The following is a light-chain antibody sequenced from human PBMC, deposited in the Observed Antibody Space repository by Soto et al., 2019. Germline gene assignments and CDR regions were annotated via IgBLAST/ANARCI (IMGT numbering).Light chain of an antibody. CDR3: AAWDDSLSGV. V-gene: IGLV1-47*01. J-gene: IGLJ7*01. CDR1: SSNIGGNY. Sequence: QSVLTQPPSASGTPGQRVTISCSGSSSNIGGNYVYWYQQLPGTAPKLLIYRNNQRPSGVPDRFSGSKSGTSASLAISGLRSADEADYYCAAWDDSLSGVFGGGTQLTVL. CDR2: RNN.